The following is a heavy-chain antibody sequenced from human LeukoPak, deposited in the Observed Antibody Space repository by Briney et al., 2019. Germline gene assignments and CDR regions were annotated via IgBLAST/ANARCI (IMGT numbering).Heavy chain of an antibody. V-gene: IGHV3-74*01. D-gene: IGHD1-26*01. CDR1: GFTFSSYW. Sequence: GGSLSLSCAASGFTFSSYWMHWVRQAPGKGLVWVSRINTDGSTTNYADSVKGRVTMSGDNAKNTLYLQMNSLRAEDTALYYCARDPVGAAGDFAYWGQGTLVTVAS. J-gene: IGHJ4*02. CDR3: ARDPVGAAGDFAY. CDR2: INTDGSTT.